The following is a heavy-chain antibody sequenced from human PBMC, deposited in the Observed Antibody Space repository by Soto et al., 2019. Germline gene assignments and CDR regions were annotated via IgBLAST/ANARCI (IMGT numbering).Heavy chain of an antibody. V-gene: IGHV4-30-4*01. D-gene: IGHD2-15*01. J-gene: IGHJ6*02. CDR3: ARDVSGYCSGGSCLKSLYYGMDV. CDR1: GGSISSGDYY. CDR2: IYYSGST. Sequence: QVQLQESGPGLVKPSQTLSLTCTVSGGSISSGDYYWSWIRQPPGKGLEWIGYIYYSGSTYYNPSLKSRVTISVDTSKNQFSLKLSSVTAADTAVYYCARDVSGYCSGGSCLKSLYYGMDVWGQGTTVTVSS.